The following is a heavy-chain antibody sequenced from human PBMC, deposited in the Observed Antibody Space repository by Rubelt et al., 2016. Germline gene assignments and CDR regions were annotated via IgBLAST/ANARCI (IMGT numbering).Heavy chain of an antibody. CDR3: AGDRPSDC. V-gene: IGHV1-2*02. Sequence: QVQLVQSGAEVKNPGASVKVSCKASGYTFTAYYMHWVRQAPGQGLEWMGSINPNTGGTYFAQKFQGRVTMTRETAISTASMGLTRLTSDDTAVYYCAGDRPSDCWGQGTLVTVSS. CDR1: GYTFTAYY. J-gene: IGHJ4*02. CDR2: INPNTGGT.